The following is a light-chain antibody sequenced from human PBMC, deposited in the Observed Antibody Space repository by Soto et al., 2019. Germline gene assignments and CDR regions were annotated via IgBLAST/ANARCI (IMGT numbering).Light chain of an antibody. CDR2: GKS. CDR1: SSNIGTGYD. CDR3: QSYDSSLSGAV. V-gene: IGLV1-40*01. J-gene: IGLJ2*01. Sequence: QPVLTQPPSVSGAPGPRVTISCTGSSSNIGTGYDVHWYQQLPGTAPQLLIYGKSNRPSGVPDRFSGSKSGTSASLAITGLQAEDEADYYCQSYDSSLSGAVFGGGTKLTVL.